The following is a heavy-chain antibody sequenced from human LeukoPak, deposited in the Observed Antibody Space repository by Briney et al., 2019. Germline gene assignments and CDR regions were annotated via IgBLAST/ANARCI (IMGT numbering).Heavy chain of an antibody. Sequence: PSETLSLTCTVSGGSISSYYWSWIRQPPGKGLEWIGYIYYSGSTNYNPSLKSRVTISVDTSKNQFSLKLSSVTAADTAVYYCARYYDFWSGYYKGYYYYGMDVWGQGTTVTVSS. CDR2: IYYSGST. CDR3: ARYYDFWSGYYKGYYYYGMDV. CDR1: GGSISSYY. V-gene: IGHV4-59*01. D-gene: IGHD3-3*01. J-gene: IGHJ6*02.